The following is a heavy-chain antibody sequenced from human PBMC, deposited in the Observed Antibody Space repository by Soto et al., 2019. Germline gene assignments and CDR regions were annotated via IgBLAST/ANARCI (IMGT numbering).Heavy chain of an antibody. CDR1: GFTLSSYA. J-gene: IGHJ6*02. Sequence: PGGSLRLSCAASGFTLSSYAMSWVRQAPGKGLEWVSAISGSGGSTYYADSVKGRFTISRDNSKNTLYLQMNSLRAEDTAVYYCAKAANSTTYYDFWSGYPYGMDVWGQGTTVTVSS. V-gene: IGHV3-23*01. CDR3: AKAANSTTYYDFWSGYPYGMDV. CDR2: ISGSGGST. D-gene: IGHD3-3*01.